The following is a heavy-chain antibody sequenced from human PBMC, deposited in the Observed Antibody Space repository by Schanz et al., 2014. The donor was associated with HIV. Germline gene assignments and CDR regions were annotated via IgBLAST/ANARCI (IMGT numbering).Heavy chain of an antibody. CDR3: ARASYSGTYYTWFDP. V-gene: IGHV1-69*01. J-gene: IGHJ5*02. D-gene: IGHD1-26*01. CDR1: GDTFSSFG. Sequence: QVQLVQSGAELRKPGSSVKVSCKTSGDTFSSFGINWVRQAPGQGLEWMGGMIPILDAPNYAQKFQGRVFITADESTSTVNMELSSLRSEDSAIYYCARASYSGTYYTWFDPWGQGTLVTVSS. CDR2: MIPILDAP.